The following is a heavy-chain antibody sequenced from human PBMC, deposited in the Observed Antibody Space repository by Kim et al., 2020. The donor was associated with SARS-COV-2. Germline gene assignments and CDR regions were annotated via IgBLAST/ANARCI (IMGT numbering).Heavy chain of an antibody. CDR3: ARPFSRNQGFDL. J-gene: IGHJ5*02. CDR1: GGSISSSSYY. CDR2: IYYSGST. Sequence: SETLSLTCTVSGGSISSSSYYWGWIRQPPGKGLEWIGSIYYSGSTYYNPSLKSRVTISVDTSKNQFSLKLSSVTAADTAVYYCARPFSRNQGFDLWGQGT. V-gene: IGHV4-39*01.